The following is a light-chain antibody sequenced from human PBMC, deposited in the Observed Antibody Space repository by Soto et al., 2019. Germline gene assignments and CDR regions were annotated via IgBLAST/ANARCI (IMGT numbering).Light chain of an antibody. V-gene: IGKV1-39*01. Sequence: DIQMTQSPSSLSASVGDRVTITCRASQSISSYLNWYQQKPGKAPKLLIYAASSLQSGVPSRFSGCGSGTDSTLTISSLQPEDFATYYCQQSYSTPPTFGGGTKVEIK. J-gene: IGKJ4*01. CDR3: QQSYSTPPT. CDR1: QSISSY. CDR2: AAS.